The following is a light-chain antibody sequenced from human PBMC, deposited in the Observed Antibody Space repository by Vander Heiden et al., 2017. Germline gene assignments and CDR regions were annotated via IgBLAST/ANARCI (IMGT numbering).Light chain of an antibody. Sequence: DIHMTQSPSSLSASVGDRVTITCQASQDISNYLNWYQQKPGKAPKLLIYDASNLETGVPSRFSGSGSGTDFTFTISSLQPEDIATYYCQQYDNLLRAFGGGTKVEIK. CDR3: QQYDNLLRA. CDR2: DAS. CDR1: QDISNY. J-gene: IGKJ4*01. V-gene: IGKV1-33*01.